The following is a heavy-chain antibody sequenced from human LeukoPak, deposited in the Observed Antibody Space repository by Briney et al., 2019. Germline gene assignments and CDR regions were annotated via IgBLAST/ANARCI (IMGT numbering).Heavy chain of an antibody. CDR3: ARQYCSGGSCYYFDY. CDR1: GGSISSGDYY. CDR2: IYYSGST. J-gene: IGHJ4*02. D-gene: IGHD2-15*01. Sequence: KTSETLSLTCTVSGGSISSGDYYWSWIRQPPGKGLEWIGYIYYSGSTYYNPSLKSRVTISVDTSKNQFSLKLSSVTAADTAVYYCARQYCSGGSCYYFDYWGQGTLVTVSS. V-gene: IGHV4-30-4*01.